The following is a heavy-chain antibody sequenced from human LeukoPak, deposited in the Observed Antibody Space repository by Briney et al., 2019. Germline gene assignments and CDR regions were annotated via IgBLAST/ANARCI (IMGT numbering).Heavy chain of an antibody. CDR2: IYYSGST. CDR1: GDSISSFY. J-gene: IGHJ4*02. Sequence: PSETLSLTCAVSGDSISSFYWSWIRQPPGKGLEWIGYIYYSGSTNYNPSLKSRVTISVDTSKNQFSLKLSSVTAADTAVYYCASLGRTNPPHWGQETLVTVSS. CDR3: ASLGRTNPPH. D-gene: IGHD2-8*01. V-gene: IGHV4-59*01.